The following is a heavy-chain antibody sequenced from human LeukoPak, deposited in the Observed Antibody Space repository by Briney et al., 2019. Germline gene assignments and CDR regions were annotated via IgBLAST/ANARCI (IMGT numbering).Heavy chain of an antibody. D-gene: IGHD3-10*01. CDR1: GGSISSSSYY. J-gene: IGHJ4*02. V-gene: IGHV4-39*07. CDR3: ARDLTYYYGSGSYSERGY. CDR2: IYYSGST. Sequence: ASETLSLTCTVSGGSISSSSYYWGWIRQPPGKGLEWIGSIYYSGSTYYNPSLKSRVTISVDTSKNQFSLKLSSVTAADTAVYYCARDLTYYYGSGSYSERGYWGQGTLVTVSS.